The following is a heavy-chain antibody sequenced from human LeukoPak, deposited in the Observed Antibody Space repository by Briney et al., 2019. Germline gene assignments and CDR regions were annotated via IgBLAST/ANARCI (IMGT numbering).Heavy chain of an antibody. D-gene: IGHD3-3*01. CDR1: GFTFRSYS. CDR2: ITSSSSYI. J-gene: IGHJ4*02. Sequence: GGSLPLSCAASGFTFRSYSMDWVRQAPGKGLEWVSSITSSSSYIYYADSVKGRFTSPKDNAKNSVSLQMNRLRAEDTAVYYCARVSRVETFLVPPDYWGQGTLDTVSS. V-gene: IGHV3-21*01. CDR3: ARVSRVETFLVPPDY.